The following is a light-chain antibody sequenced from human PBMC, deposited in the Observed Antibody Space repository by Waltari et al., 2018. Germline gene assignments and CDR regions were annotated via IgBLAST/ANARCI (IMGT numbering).Light chain of an antibody. CDR2: RVF. J-gene: IGKJ1*01. Sequence: IVLTQSPLSLPVTLGQPASISCRSSRSLVHSDGFTYLNWFHQRPGQSPRRLIYRVFNRDSGVPDRFSGSGSGSDFTLKITRVEAEDVGVYYCMQTADWPASFGQGTKVEIK. CDR1: RSLVHSDGFTY. CDR3: MQTADWPAS. V-gene: IGKV2-30*02.